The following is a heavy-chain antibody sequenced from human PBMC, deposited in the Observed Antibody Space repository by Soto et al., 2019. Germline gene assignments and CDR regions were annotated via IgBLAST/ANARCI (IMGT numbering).Heavy chain of an antibody. Sequence: EVQLVESGGGLVQPGGSLRLSCAAYGITFSSYAMHWVRQAPGKGLEYVSAISSNGGSTYYANSVKGRFTISRDNSKNTLYLQMGSLRAEDMAVYYCARDGLRQYAFDISGQGTMVTVSS. J-gene: IGHJ3*02. V-gene: IGHV3-64*01. D-gene: IGHD4-17*01. CDR1: GITFSSYA. CDR2: ISSNGGST. CDR3: ARDGLRQYAFDI.